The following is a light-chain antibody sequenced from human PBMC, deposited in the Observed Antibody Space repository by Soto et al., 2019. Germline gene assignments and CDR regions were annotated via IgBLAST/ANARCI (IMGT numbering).Light chain of an antibody. CDR3: QQYDSSPLT. Sequence: ETVLTQSPATLSLSPGERATLSCRASRSISTYLAWYQQKPGQAPRLLIYEALNRATGIPARFSGSGSGTDFTLTISSLEPEDFAVYYCQQYDSSPLTFGGGTKVQIK. CDR1: RSISTY. J-gene: IGKJ4*01. CDR2: EAL. V-gene: IGKV3-11*01.